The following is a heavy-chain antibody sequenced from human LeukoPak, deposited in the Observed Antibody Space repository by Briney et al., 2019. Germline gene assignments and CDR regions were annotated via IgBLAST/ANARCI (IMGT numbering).Heavy chain of an antibody. J-gene: IGHJ5*01. Sequence: PSETLSLTCTVSGGSISSYYWSWIRQPPGKGLELIGYIYYRGSTNYNPSLKSRVTISVDTSKNQFSLKLTSVTAADTAVYYCASSATYNWLDYWGQGTLDRVSS. CDR1: GGSISSYY. CDR3: ASSATYNWLDY. V-gene: IGHV4-59*01. D-gene: IGHD6-25*01. CDR2: IYYRGST.